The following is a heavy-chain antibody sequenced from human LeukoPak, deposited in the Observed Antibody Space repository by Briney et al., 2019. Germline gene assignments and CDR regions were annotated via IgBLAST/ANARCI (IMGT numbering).Heavy chain of an antibody. CDR2: IFTSGST. Sequence: SETLSLTCTVSGGSISSGSYYWRWIRQPAGKGLEWIGRIFTSGSTNYNPSLKSQATISVETTKNQFSLKLSSVTAAGTAVYYCARLTGSLAFDIWGQGTMVSVSS. D-gene: IGHD3-10*01. V-gene: IGHV4-61*02. CDR3: ARLTGSLAFDI. CDR1: GGSISSGSYY. J-gene: IGHJ3*02.